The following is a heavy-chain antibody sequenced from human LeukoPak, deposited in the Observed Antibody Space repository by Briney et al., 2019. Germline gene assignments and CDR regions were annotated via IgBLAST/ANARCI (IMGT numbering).Heavy chain of an antibody. Sequence: PGGSLRLSCVGSGFAFGVHAMSWVRQAPGKGPEWVATIGSGADLFYAESVKGRFTISRDDPRNTVWLQMSSLRAEDTALYYCAKDWTPHNRVYDCLDAWGQGTQVTVSS. V-gene: IGHV3-23*01. CDR1: GFAFGVHA. CDR3: AKDWTPHNRVYDCLDA. CDR2: IGSGADL. D-gene: IGHD3-16*01. J-gene: IGHJ5*02.